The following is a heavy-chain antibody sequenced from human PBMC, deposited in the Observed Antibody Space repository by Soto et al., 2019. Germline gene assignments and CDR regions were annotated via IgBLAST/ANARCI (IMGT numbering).Heavy chain of an antibody. V-gene: IGHV1-46*01. CDR1: GYTFTSYY. CDR2: INPSGGST. CDR3: ALCLIFDSTGYYFXY. J-gene: IGHJ4*02. D-gene: IGHD3-22*01. Sequence: ASVKVSCKASGYTFTSYYMHWVRQAPGQGLEWMGIINPSGGSTRYAQKFQGRVTMTRDTSTSTVYMELSSLRSEDTALYYCALCLIFDSTGYYFXYWCQGTLVTVSS.